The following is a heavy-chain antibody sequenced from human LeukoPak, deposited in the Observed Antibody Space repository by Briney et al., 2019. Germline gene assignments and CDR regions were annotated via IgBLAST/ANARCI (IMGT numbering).Heavy chain of an antibody. V-gene: IGHV3-74*01. J-gene: IGHJ4*02. CDR1: GWTFSNYY. Sequence: TGGSLRLSCVASGWTFSNYYMHWVRQAPGKGLEWVSRISDDGRSTSYADSVKGRFTISRDNAKNTLYLQMNSLRAEDTAVYYCARDDGAYSSGSYAAYWGQGTLVTVSS. CDR2: ISDDGRST. CDR3: ARDDGAYSSGSYAAY. D-gene: IGHD3-10*01.